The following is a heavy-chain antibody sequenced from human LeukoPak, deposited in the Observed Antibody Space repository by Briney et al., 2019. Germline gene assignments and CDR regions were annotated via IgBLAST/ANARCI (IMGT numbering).Heavy chain of an antibody. CDR2: INSDGGST. CDR1: GFTFSSYW. D-gene: IGHD5-24*01. J-gene: IGHJ4*02. V-gene: IGHV3-74*01. CDR3: ATRVHGMAPYYFDY. Sequence: PGGSLRLSCTASGFTFSSYWMHWVRQAPGKGLVWVSRINSDGGSTSYADSVKGRFTISRDNAKNTLYLQMNSLRAEDTAVYYWATRVHGMAPYYFDYWGQGTLVTVSP.